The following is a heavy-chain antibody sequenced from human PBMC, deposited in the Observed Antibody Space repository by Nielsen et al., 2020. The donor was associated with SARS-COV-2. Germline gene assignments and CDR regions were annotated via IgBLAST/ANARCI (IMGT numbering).Heavy chain of an antibody. CDR2: IYDSGSP. Sequence: SETLSLTCTVSGGSISSYYWSWIRQPPGKGLEWIGYIYDSGSPSYNPSLKSRVTISVDTSKNQFSLTLSSVTAADTAVYYCARRGPRVGYDSSGYILDYWGQGTLVTVSS. CDR1: GGSISSYY. CDR3: ARRGPRVGYDSSGYILDY. J-gene: IGHJ4*02. D-gene: IGHD3-22*01. V-gene: IGHV4-59*08.